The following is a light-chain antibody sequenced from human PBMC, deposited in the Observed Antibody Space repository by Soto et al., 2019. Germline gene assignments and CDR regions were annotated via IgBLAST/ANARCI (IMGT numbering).Light chain of an antibody. CDR2: QDS. J-gene: IGLJ2*01. V-gene: IGLV3-1*01. Sequence: SYELTQPPSVSVSPGQTASITCSGDKLGDKYACWYQQKPGQSPVLVIYQDSKRPSGIPARFSGSNSGNTATLTISGTQAMEEADYYCQAWDSSTGVFGGGTKLTVL. CDR1: KLGDKY. CDR3: QAWDSSTGV.